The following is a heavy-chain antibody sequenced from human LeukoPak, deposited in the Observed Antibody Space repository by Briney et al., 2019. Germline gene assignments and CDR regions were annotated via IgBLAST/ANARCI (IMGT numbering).Heavy chain of an antibody. V-gene: IGHV4-59*08. D-gene: IGHD2-2*01. CDR2: IYYSGSN. Sequence: KPSETLSLTCTVSGGSISSYYWSWIRQPPGKGLEWIGSIYYSGSNNYNPSLKSRVTISVETSKRQFSLKLSSVTAADTALYYCARHFTVVVPAAIGPDAFDIGGQGTMVTVSS. CDR3: ARHFTVVVPAAIGPDAFDI. J-gene: IGHJ3*02. CDR1: GGSISSYY.